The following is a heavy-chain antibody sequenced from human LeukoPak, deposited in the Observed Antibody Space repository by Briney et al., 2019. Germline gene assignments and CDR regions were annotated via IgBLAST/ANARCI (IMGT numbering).Heavy chain of an antibody. J-gene: IGHJ6*02. D-gene: IGHD2-21*01. CDR2: IIPIFGTA. CDR3: ASYCGGDSYYYGMDV. Sequence: GASVKVSCKASGGTFSSYAISWVRQAPGQGLEWMGGIIPIFGTANYAQKFQGRVTITADESTSTAYMELSSLRSEDTAVYYCASYCGGDSYYYGMDVWGQGTTVTVSS. V-gene: IGHV1-69*13. CDR1: GGTFSSYA.